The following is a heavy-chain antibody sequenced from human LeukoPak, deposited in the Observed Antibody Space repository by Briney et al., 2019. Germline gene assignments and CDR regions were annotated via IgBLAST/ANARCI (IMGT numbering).Heavy chain of an antibody. V-gene: IGHV4-34*01. D-gene: IGHD3-10*01. J-gene: IGHJ4*02. CDR1: GGSFSGYY. CDR3: ARPRYGSGSYYFDY. CDR2: INHSGST. Sequence: SETLSLTCAAYGGSFSGYYWSWIRQPPGKGLEWIGEINHSGSTNYNPSLKSRVTISVDTSKNQFSLKLSSVTAADTAVYYCARPRYGSGSYYFDYWGQGTLVTVSS.